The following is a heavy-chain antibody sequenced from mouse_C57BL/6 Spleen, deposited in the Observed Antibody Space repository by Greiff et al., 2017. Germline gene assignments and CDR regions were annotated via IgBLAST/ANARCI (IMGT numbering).Heavy chain of an antibody. J-gene: IGHJ4*01. Sequence: QVQLQQPGAELVKPGASVKLSCKASGYTFTSYWMQWVKQRPGQGLEWIVEIDPSDSYTNYKQNFKGKATLTVDTSSSTAYMQLSSLTSEDSAVYYYARSGGKGAMDYWGQGTSVSVSS. CDR3: ARSGGKGAMDY. D-gene: IGHD1-3*01. V-gene: IGHV1-50*01. CDR1: GYTFTSYW. CDR2: IDPSDSYT.